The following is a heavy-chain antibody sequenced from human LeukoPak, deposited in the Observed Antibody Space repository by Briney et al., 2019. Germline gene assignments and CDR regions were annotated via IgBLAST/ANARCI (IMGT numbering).Heavy chain of an antibody. Sequence: SETLSLSCIVSGGSINSDYWTWVRQPPGKGLEWIGHVQYSGSTNYNPSLRSRVTISVDTSMNQFSLKVTSVTAADTAVYYCARSRGDSTSYNYYGMDVWGQGTRSPSP. CDR3: ARSRGDSTSYNYYGMDV. V-gene: IGHV4-59*01. CDR1: GGSINSDY. D-gene: IGHD3-10*01. J-gene: IGHJ6*02. CDR2: VQYSGST.